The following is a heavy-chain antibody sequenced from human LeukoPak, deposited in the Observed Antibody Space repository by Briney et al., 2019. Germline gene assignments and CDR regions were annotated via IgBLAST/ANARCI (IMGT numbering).Heavy chain of an antibody. Sequence: GGSLRLSCAASRFTFSSYWMTWVRRAPGKGLEWVANIKQDGSEQYYVGSVKGRFTISRDNTKNSLFLQMNSLRAEDTAVYYCAREGGYGGVFDYWGQGALVTVSS. V-gene: IGHV3-7*05. J-gene: IGHJ4*02. CDR2: IKQDGSEQ. CDR3: AREGGYGGVFDY. CDR1: RFTFSSYW. D-gene: IGHD5-12*01.